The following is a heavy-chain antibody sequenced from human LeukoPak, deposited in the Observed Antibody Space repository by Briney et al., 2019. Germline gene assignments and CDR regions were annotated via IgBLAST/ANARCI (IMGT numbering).Heavy chain of an antibody. D-gene: IGHD1-26*01. Sequence: GGSLRLSCAASGFTFSSYSMNWVRQAPGKGLGWVSSISSSSSYKYYADSVQGRFTISRDNAKNSLYLQMNSPRDADTAVYYCAREGPTYRGSYEYFQRWGTGILVTVSS. CDR3: AREGPTYRGSYEYFQR. CDR1: GFTFSSYS. V-gene: IGHV3-21*01. CDR2: ISSSSSYK. J-gene: IGHJ1*01.